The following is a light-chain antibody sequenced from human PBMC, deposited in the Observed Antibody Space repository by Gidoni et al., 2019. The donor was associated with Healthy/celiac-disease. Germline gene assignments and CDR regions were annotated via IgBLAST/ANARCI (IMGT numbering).Light chain of an antibody. Sequence: EIVLTQYPGTLSLSPGDRATLSCRASQSVSSSYLAWYQQKPGQAPRLLIYGASSRATGIPDRFSGSGSGTDFTLTISRLEPEDFAVYYCQQYGSSLWTFGQGTKVEIK. CDR2: GAS. CDR3: QQYGSSLWT. V-gene: IGKV3-20*01. J-gene: IGKJ1*01. CDR1: QSVSSSY.